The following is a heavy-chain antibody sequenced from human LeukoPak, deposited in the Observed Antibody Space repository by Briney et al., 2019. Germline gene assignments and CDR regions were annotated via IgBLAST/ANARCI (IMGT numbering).Heavy chain of an antibody. V-gene: IGHV4-59*01. Sequence: PSETLSLTCAVSGGSISSYYWSWIRQPPGKGLKGIGYIYYSGSTNYNPSLKSRVTISIDTSKNQFSLKLRSVTAADTAVYYCASALPFRSSIFDDWGQGTLVTVSS. CDR2: IYYSGST. CDR3: ASALPFRSSIFDD. J-gene: IGHJ4*02. D-gene: IGHD3-3*01. CDR1: GGSISSYY.